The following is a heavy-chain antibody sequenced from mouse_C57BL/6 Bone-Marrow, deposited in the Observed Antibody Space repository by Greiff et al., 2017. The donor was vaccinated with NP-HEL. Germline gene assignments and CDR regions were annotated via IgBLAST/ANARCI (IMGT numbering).Heavy chain of an antibody. CDR2: INYDGSST. CDR3: ARDSSYGNHYFDY. J-gene: IGHJ2*01. V-gene: IGHV5-16*01. Sequence: EVQRVESEGGLVQPGSSMKLSCTASGFTFSDYYMAWVRQVPEKGLEWVANINYDGSSTYYLDSLKSRFIISRDNAKNILYLQMSSLKSEDTATYYCARDSSYGNHYFDYWGQGTTLTVSS. D-gene: IGHD2-10*01. CDR1: GFTFSDYY.